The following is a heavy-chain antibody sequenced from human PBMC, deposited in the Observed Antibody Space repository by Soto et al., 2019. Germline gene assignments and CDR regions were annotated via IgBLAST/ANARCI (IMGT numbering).Heavy chain of an antibody. D-gene: IGHD6-13*01. CDR2: INPNSGGT. V-gene: IGHV1-2*02. J-gene: IGHJ6*02. Sequence: ASVKVSCKASGYTFTGYYMYWVRQAPGQGLEWMGWINPNSGGTNYAQKFQGRVTMTRDTSISTAYMELSRLRSDDTAVYYCARDRTAARGDYYYYYGMDVWGQGTTVTVSS. CDR3: ARDRTAARGDYYYYYGMDV. CDR1: GYTFTGYY.